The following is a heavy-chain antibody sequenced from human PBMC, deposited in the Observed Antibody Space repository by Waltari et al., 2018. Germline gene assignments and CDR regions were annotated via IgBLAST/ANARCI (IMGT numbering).Heavy chain of an antibody. J-gene: IGHJ4*02. D-gene: IGHD3-3*01. CDR3: ARIGADFWTTYYDY. CDR1: VASVVSSS. V-gene: IGHV4-59*02. CDR2: MYSGRTA. Sequence: QVQLQESGPGLVKPSETLSLTGTVSVASVVSSSWSGIRQPPGKGLEWIGYMYSGRTAKYNPSLKSRVTISVDTSKNQFSLKLTSVTAADTAMYYCARIGADFWTTYYDYWGQGTLVTVSS.